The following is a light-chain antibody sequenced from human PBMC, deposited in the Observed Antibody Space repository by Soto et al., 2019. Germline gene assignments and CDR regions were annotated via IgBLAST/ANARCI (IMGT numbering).Light chain of an antibody. CDR1: QTISRNA. V-gene: IGKV3-20*01. Sequence: EVVLTQSPGTLSLSPGERGALSCRASQTISRNAVAWYQQRPGQAPTLLIYDVSSRATGIPDRFSGSGSRTDFTLPISRLEPEDFAVYYCQHYDASPGAFGPGTKVDIK. CDR2: DVS. J-gene: IGKJ3*01. CDR3: QHYDASPGA.